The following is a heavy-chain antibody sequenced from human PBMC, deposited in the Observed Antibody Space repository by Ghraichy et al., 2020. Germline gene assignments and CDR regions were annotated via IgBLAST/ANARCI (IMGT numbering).Heavy chain of an antibody. CDR3: AKDGGIAVAGTPDSQWELPY. V-gene: IGHV3-23*01. CDR2: ISGSGGST. CDR1: GFTFSSYA. D-gene: IGHD6-19*01. Sequence: GESLNISCAASGFTFSSYAMSWVRQAPGKGLEWVSAISGSGGSTYYADSVKGRFTISRDNSKNTLYLQMNSLRAEDTAVYYCAKDGGIAVAGTPDSQWELPYGGQGILATVSA. J-gene: IGHJ4*02.